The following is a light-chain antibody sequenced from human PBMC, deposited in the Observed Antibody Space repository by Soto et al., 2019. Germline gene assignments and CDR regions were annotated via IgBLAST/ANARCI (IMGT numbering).Light chain of an antibody. J-gene: IGLJ2*01. CDR2: DVS. Sequence: QSALTQPASVPGSPGKPITISCTGTSSDVGGYHYVSWYQHHPGKAPKLLIYDVSHRPSGVSNRFSGSKSGNTASLTISGLQAEDEADYFCSSYTSKNTLVFGGGTKLTVL. V-gene: IGLV2-14*03. CDR1: SSDVGGYHY. CDR3: SSYTSKNTLV.